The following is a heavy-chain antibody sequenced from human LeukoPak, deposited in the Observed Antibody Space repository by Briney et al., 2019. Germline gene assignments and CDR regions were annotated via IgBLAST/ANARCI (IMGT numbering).Heavy chain of an antibody. CDR3: ARDRDVDDFDS. D-gene: IGHD2-15*01. CDR2: VYYSAST. Sequence: PSETLSLTCTVSGGFISSSSYYWGWIRQPPGKGLEWIGNVYYSASTYYHPSLKSRVTISVDTSKNQFSLKLSSVTAADTAVYYCARDRDVDDFDSWGHGTLVTVSS. CDR1: GGFISSSSYY. J-gene: IGHJ4*01. V-gene: IGHV4-39*07.